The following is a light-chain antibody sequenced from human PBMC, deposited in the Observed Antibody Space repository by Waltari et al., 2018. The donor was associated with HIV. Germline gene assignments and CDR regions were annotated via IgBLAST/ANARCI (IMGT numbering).Light chain of an antibody. CDR2: DAS. V-gene: IGKV3-15*01. Sequence: EVVLTQSPGTVSVSPGERATLSCRTSQSISNNLVWYQMKPCQAPRLVIYDASTRATGIPVRFSGSGSGTEFTLTIASLQSEDFAVYLCQQYNNWPRTFGQGTKVEI. CDR1: QSISNN. J-gene: IGKJ1*01. CDR3: QQYNNWPRT.